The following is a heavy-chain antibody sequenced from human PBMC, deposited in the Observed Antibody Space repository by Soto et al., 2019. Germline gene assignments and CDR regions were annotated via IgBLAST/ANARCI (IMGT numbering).Heavy chain of an antibody. V-gene: IGHV3-9*01. D-gene: IGHD3-10*01. CDR2: ISWNSGSI. CDR1: GFTFDDYA. Sequence: GGSLRLSCAASGFTFDDYAMHWVRQAPGKGLEWVSGISWNSGSIGYADSVKGRFTISRDNAKNSLYLQMNSLRAEDTALYYCAKEGYGSGSYKFYGWFDPWGQGTLVTVSS. CDR3: AKEGYGSGSYKFYGWFDP. J-gene: IGHJ5*02.